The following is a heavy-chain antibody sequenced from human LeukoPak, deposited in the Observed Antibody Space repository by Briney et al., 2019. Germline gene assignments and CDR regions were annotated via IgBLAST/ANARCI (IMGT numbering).Heavy chain of an antibody. CDR1: GYTFTSYY. D-gene: IGHD3-3*01. CDR2: INPSGGST. V-gene: IGHV1-46*01. J-gene: IGHJ3*02. Sequence: ASVKVSCKASGYTFTSYYMHWVRQAPGQGLEWMGLINPSGGSTSYAQKFQGRVTMTRDTSTSTVYMELSSLRSEDTAVYYCARDQRPYDFWSGDLGLDAFDTWGQGTMVTVSS. CDR3: ARDQRPYDFWSGDLGLDAFDT.